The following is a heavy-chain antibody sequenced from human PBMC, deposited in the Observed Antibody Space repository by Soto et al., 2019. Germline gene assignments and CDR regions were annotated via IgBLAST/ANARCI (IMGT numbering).Heavy chain of an antibody. Sequence: SETLSLTCAVYGLTFSGYYWSWIRQPPGKGLEWIGEINHSGSTNYNPSLKSRVTISVDTSKNQFSLKLSSVTAADTAVYYCARVVSSGWYLEGWFDPWGQGTLVTVSS. D-gene: IGHD6-19*01. CDR1: GLTFSGYY. CDR2: INHSGST. CDR3: ARVVSSGWYLEGWFDP. V-gene: IGHV4-34*01. J-gene: IGHJ5*02.